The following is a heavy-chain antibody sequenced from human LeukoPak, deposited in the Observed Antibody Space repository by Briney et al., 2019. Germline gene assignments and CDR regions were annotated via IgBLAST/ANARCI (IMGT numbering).Heavy chain of an antibody. J-gene: IGHJ3*01. CDR3: ARFDHVWETHGMDAFDL. V-gene: IGHV4-38-2*01. CDR2: ICLTGTT. CDR1: GFSINIGYS. D-gene: IGHD3-16*01. Sequence: SETLSLTCAVSGFSINIGYSWGWIRQSPGKGLEWIGNICLTGTTYYNPSLRSRVTISRDTSKNQFPLRLSSVTAADTAVYYCARFDHVWETHGMDAFDLWGQGTMVTVSS.